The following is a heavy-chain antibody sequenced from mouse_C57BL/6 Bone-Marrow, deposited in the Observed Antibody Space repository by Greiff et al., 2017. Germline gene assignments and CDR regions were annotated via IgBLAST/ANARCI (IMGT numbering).Heavy chain of an antibody. CDR3: TTCDYGSSYVDY. CDR1: GFNIKDDY. CDR2: IDPENGDT. J-gene: IGHJ2*01. D-gene: IGHD1-1*01. Sequence: VQLQQSGAELVRPGASVKLSCTASGFNIKDDYMHWVKQRPEQGLEWIGWIDPENGDTEYASKFQGKATITADPSSNTAYLQLSSLTSEDTAVYYCTTCDYGSSYVDYWGQGTTLTVSS. V-gene: IGHV14-4*01.